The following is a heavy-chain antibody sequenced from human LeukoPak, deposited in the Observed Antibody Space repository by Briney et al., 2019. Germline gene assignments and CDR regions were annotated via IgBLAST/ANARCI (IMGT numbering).Heavy chain of an antibody. V-gene: IGHV3-30*04. J-gene: IGHJ5*02. D-gene: IGHD3-10*01. CDR2: ISYDGSNK. CDR3: ARGGSGSYDP. CDR1: GFTFSSYA. Sequence: GRSLRLSCAASGFTFSSYAMHWVRQAPGKGLEWVAVISYDGSNKYYADSVKGRFTISRDNSKNTLYLQMNSLRAEDTAVYYCARGGSGSYDPWGQGTLVTVSP.